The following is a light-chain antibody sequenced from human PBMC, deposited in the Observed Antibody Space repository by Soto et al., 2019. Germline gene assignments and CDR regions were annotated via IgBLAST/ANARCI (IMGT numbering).Light chain of an antibody. Sequence: DIQMTQSPSSVSASVGDRVTITCRASQRISSWLVWYQQKPGKAPKLLIYGASSLQSGVPSRFSGSGSATYFTLTINNLQPEDFATYYCQQADSFPRTLGQGTKLELK. CDR3: QQADSFPRT. J-gene: IGKJ2*01. V-gene: IGKV1-12*01. CDR1: QRISSW. CDR2: GAS.